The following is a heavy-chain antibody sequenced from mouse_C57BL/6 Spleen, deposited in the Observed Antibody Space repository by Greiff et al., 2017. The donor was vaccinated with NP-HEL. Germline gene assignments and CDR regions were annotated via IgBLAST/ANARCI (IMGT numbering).Heavy chain of an antibody. CDR2: IYPGDGDT. V-gene: IGHV1-82*01. CDR1: GYAFSSSW. CDR3: ARSSLYSTYAMDY. D-gene: IGHD6-5*01. J-gene: IGHJ4*01. Sequence: VQLQQSGPELVKPGASVKISCKASGYAFSSSWMNWVKQRPGKGLEWIGRIYPGDGDTNYNGKFKGKATLTADKSSSTAYMQLSSLTSEDSAVYFGARSSLYSTYAMDYWGQGTSVTVSS.